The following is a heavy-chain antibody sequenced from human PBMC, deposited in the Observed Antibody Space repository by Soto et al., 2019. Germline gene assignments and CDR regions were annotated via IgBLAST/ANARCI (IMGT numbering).Heavy chain of an antibody. CDR3: AKIFSYSDYYYCGMDV. V-gene: IGHV3-23*01. Sequence: GGALRLSCAASGFTFSSYAMSWVRQAPGKGLEWVSAISGSGGSTYYADSAKGRFTISRDNSKNTLYLQMNSLRAEDTAVYYCAKIFSYSDYYYCGMDVSGQATTVTRS. J-gene: IGHJ6*02. D-gene: IGHD4-4*01. CDR2: ISGSGGST. CDR1: GFTFSSYA.